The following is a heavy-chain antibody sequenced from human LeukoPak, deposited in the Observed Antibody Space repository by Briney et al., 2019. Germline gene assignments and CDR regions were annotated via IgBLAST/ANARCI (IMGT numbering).Heavy chain of an antibody. CDR2: ISSSSSYI. Sequence: GGSLRLSCAASGFTFSSYSMNWVRQAPGKGLEWVSSISSSSSYIYYADSVKGRFTISRDNAKNSLYLQMNSLRAEDTAVYHCARDGSDSSGYYFDYWGQGTLVTVSS. CDR1: GFTFSSYS. D-gene: IGHD3-22*01. V-gene: IGHV3-21*01. CDR3: ARDGSDSSGYYFDY. J-gene: IGHJ4*02.